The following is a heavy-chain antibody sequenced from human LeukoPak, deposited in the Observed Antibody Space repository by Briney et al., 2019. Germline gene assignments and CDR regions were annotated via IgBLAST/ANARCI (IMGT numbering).Heavy chain of an antibody. CDR1: GGSISSGGYS. V-gene: IGHV4-30-2*01. CDR3: ARDYYDTGPEYDAFDI. D-gene: IGHD3-22*01. Sequence: SETLSLTCAVSGGSISSGGYSWSWIRQPPGKGLEWIGYIYHSGSTFYNPSLKSRVTISVDTSKNQFSLKLSSVTAADTAVYYCARDYYDTGPEYDAFDIWGQGTMVTVSS. CDR2: IYHSGST. J-gene: IGHJ3*02.